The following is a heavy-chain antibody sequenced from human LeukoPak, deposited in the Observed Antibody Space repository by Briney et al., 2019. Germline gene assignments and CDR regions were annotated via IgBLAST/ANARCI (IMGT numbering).Heavy chain of an antibody. CDR1: GFTLDDYA. D-gene: IGHD3-10*01. Sequence: PGRSLRLSCAAAGFTLDDYAMHWVRHAPGEGLGWVSGTSRNSGSIGYADSVKGPFSISRDNAANSLYLQMNRLRAEDTAMYYCGKDIVRDYYGSGKESTFGYWGQGTLVTVSS. V-gene: IGHV3-9*01. CDR3: GKDIVRDYYGSGKESTFGY. CDR2: TSRNSGSI. J-gene: IGHJ4*02.